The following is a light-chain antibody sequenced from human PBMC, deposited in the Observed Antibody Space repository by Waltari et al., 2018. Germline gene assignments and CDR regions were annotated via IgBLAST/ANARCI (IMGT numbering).Light chain of an antibody. V-gene: IGKV3-11*01. CDR2: DAS. CDR1: QSIASY. J-gene: IGKJ4*01. Sequence: EVVLTQSPATLSLSPGEGATLSCRASQSIASYLAWYQQKPGQAPRLLIYDASNRATGIPARFSGSGSWTDFTRTISSLEPEDFAVYYCHQRASWPLTFGGGTKVEIK. CDR3: HQRASWPLT.